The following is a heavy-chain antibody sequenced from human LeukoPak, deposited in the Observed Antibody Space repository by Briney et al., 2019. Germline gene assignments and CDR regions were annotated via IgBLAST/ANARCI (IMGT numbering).Heavy chain of an antibody. J-gene: IGHJ4*02. CDR3: ARAQWLEYYFDY. Sequence: AASVKVSCKASGGTFSSYAISWVRQAPGQGLEWMGGIIPIFGTANYAQKFQCRVTITTDESTSTAYMELSSLRSEDTAVYYCARAQWLEYYFDYWGQGTLVTVSS. CDR1: GGTFSSYA. CDR2: IIPIFGTA. D-gene: IGHD6-19*01. V-gene: IGHV1-69*05.